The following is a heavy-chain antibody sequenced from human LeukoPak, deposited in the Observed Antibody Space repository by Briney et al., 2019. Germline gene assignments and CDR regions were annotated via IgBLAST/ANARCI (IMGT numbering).Heavy chain of an antibody. Sequence: LPGGSLRLSCAASGFTFSSYAMSWVRQAPGKGLEWVSAISGSGGSTYYADSVKGRFTISRDNSKNTLYLQMNSLRAEDTAVYYCAKDWAWYSSSCFDYWGQGTLVTVSS. J-gene: IGHJ4*02. CDR2: ISGSGGST. CDR1: GFTFSSYA. D-gene: IGHD6-13*01. V-gene: IGHV3-23*01. CDR3: AKDWAWYSSSCFDY.